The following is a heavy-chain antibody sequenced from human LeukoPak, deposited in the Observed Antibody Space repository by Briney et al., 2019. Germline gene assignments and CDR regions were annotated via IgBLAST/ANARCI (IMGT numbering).Heavy chain of an antibody. J-gene: IGHJ4*02. CDR2: INHSGST. V-gene: IGHV4-34*01. CDR3: ARGRGGYSYGSN. Sequence: SETLSLTCAVYGGSFNGYYWSWIRQPPGKGLEWIGEINHSGSTNYNPSLKSRVTISVDTSKNQFSLKLSSVTAADTAVYYCARGRGGYSYGSNWGQGTLVTVSP. CDR1: GGSFNGYY. D-gene: IGHD5-18*01.